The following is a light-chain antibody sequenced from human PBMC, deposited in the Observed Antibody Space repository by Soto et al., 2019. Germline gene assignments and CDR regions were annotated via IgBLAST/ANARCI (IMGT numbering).Light chain of an antibody. J-gene: IGLJ2*01. CDR1: NIGTKS. Sequence: SYELTQPPSVSVAPGQTARVPCGGNNIGTKSVHWYQKRPGQAPVMVIFYDSDRPSGIPERFSASNAGNTATLTISRVEAGDEADYYCQVWDSSSDVVFGGGTKLTVL. CDR2: YDS. V-gene: IGLV3-21*04. CDR3: QVWDSSSDVV.